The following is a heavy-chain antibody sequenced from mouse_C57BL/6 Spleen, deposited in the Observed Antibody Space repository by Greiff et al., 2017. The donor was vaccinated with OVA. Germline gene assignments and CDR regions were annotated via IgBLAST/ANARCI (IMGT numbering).Heavy chain of an antibody. CDR2: IYPGSGST. J-gene: IGHJ3*01. D-gene: IGHD2-2*01. CDR3: ARWDGYDLFAY. V-gene: IGHV1-55*01. CDR1: GYTFTSYW. Sequence: VKLQQPGAELVKPGASVKMSCKASGYTFTSYWITWVKQRPGQGLEWIGDIYPGSGSTNYTEKFKSKATLTVDTSSSTAYMQLSSLTSEDSAVYYCARWDGYDLFAYWGQGTLVTVSA.